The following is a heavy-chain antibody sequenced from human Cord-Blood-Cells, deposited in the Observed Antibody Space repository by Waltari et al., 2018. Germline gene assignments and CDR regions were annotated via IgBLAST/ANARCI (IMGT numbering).Heavy chain of an antibody. CDR2: IYYSGST. J-gene: IGHJ2*01. CDR1: GGSISSGGYY. Sequence: QVQLQESGPGLVKPSQTLSLTCTVSGGSISSGGYYWSWIRQHPGKGLEWIGYIYYSGSTDYNPSLKSRVTISVDTSKNQFSLKLSSVTAADTAVYYCARITPGWYWYFDLWGRGTLVTVSS. CDR3: ARITPGWYWYFDL. D-gene: IGHD6-19*01. V-gene: IGHV4-31*03.